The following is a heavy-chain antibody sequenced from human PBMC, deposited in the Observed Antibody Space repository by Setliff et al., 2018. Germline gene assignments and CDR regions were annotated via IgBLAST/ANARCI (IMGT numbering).Heavy chain of an antibody. CDR2: INHSGST. CDR3: ARGVYCSSTSCSPGLNWFDP. D-gene: IGHD2-2*01. Sequence: NPSETLSLTCAVYGGSFSGYYWSWIRQPPGKGLEWIGEINHSGSTNYNPSLKSRVTISVDTSENQFSLKLSSVTAADTAVDYCARGVYCSSTSCSPGLNWFDPWGQGTLVTVSS. J-gene: IGHJ5*02. V-gene: IGHV4-34*01. CDR1: GGSFSGYY.